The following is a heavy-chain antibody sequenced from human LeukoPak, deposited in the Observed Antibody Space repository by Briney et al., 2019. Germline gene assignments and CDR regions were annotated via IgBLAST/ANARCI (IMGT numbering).Heavy chain of an antibody. CDR2: IWYDGSNK. D-gene: IGHD1-26*01. CDR3: ARDSDSAAELAY. V-gene: IGHV3-33*01. CDR1: GFTFSSYG. Sequence: PGGSLRPSCAASGFTFSSYGMHWVRQAPGKGLEWVAVIWYDGSNKYYADSVKGRFTIPRDNSKNTLYLQMNSLRAEDTAVYYCARDSDSAAELAYWGQGTLVTVSS. J-gene: IGHJ4*02.